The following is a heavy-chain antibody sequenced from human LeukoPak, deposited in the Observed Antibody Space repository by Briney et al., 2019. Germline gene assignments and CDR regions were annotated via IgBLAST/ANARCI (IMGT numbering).Heavy chain of an antibody. V-gene: IGHV4-39*01. D-gene: IGHD3-10*01. CDR3: VRRNVLLWFGPVGAFDI. CDR1: GDSIITNDYY. J-gene: IGHJ3*02. CDR2: IYDSGST. Sequence: SETLSLTCTASGDSIITNDYYWGWIRQPPGKGLEWIAGIYDSGSTYYHPSLMSRVTISVDTSRNQFSLKLNYVTAADTAVYYCVRRNVLLWFGPVGAFDIWGQGTMVTVSS.